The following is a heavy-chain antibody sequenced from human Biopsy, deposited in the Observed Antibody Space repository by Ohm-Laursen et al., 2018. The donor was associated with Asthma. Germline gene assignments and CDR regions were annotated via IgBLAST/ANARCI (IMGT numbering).Heavy chain of an antibody. CDR3: ASDFPKDYVRYNFQF. CDR2: HDHVEGGT. J-gene: IGHJ4*02. V-gene: IGHV1-24*01. CDR1: GYSLTDLS. Sequence: AVKVSCKISGYSLTDLSMHWVRQAPGQGLEWMGGHDHVEGGTVNARRFQGRVTMTEDTSTDTAYMELSSLSSDDTAVYYCASDFPKDYVRYNFQFWGQGTLVTVSS. D-gene: IGHD4-17*01.